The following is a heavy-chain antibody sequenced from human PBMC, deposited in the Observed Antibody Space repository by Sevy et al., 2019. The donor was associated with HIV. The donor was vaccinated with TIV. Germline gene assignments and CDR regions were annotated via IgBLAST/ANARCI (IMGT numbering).Heavy chain of an antibody. D-gene: IGHD3-3*01. V-gene: IGHV3-11*01. CDR1: GFTFSDYY. Sequence: GGSLRLSCAASGFTFSDYYMSWIRQAPGKGLEWVSYISSSGSNIYYADSVKGRFTVSRDNAKNSMYLQMTSLRAEDTALYYCARDLHRGLSGSTSGYWGQGTLVTVSS. CDR2: ISSSGSNI. J-gene: IGHJ4*02. CDR3: ARDLHRGLSGSTSGY.